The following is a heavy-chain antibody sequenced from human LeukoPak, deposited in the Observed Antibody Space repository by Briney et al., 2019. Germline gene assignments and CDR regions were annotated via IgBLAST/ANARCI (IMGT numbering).Heavy chain of an antibody. J-gene: IGHJ4*02. CDR3: AKMSRSERGYSYGNTDY. CDR2: ISYDGSNK. D-gene: IGHD5-18*01. V-gene: IGHV3-30*18. Sequence: PGGSLRLSCAASGFTFSSYGMHWVRQAPGKGLEWVAVISYDGSNKYYADTVKGRFTISRDNSKNTLYLQMNSLRAEDTAVYYCAKMSRSERGYSYGNTDYWGQGTLVTVSS. CDR1: GFTFSSYG.